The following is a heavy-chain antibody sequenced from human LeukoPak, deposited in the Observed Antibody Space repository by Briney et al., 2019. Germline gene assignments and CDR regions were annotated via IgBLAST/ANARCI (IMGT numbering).Heavy chain of an antibody. D-gene: IGHD2-21*01. Sequence: SETRSLTCTVSGGSISSYYWSWIRQPPGKGLEWIGYIYYSGSTNYNPSLKSRVTISVDTSKNQFSLKLSSVTAADTAVYYCARDRTYCGGDCYSNWFDPWGQGTLVTVSS. V-gene: IGHV4-59*01. CDR1: GGSISSYY. J-gene: IGHJ5*02. CDR2: IYYSGST. CDR3: ARDRTYCGGDCYSNWFDP.